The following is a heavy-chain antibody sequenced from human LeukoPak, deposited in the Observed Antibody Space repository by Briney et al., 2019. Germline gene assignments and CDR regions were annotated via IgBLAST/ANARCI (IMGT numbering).Heavy chain of an antibody. D-gene: IGHD2-8*01. CDR2: IKQDGSEK. J-gene: IGHJ3*02. V-gene: IGHV3-7*01. Sequence: GGSLRLSCAASGFTFSSYWMNWVRQAPGMGLEWVAKIKQDGSEKYYVDSVKGRFTISRDNAKNSLYLQMNSLRAEDKALYYCARVSYYPHDAFDIWGQGTMVTVSS. CDR1: GFTFSSYW. CDR3: ARVSYYPHDAFDI.